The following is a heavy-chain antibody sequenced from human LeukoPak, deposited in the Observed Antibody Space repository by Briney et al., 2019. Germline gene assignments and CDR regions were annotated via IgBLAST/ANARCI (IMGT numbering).Heavy chain of an antibody. CDR3: ASSLSLWANYRCH. J-gene: IGHJ4*02. V-gene: IGHV3-48*03. D-gene: IGHD3-16*02. CDR2: IAVDGTK. CDR1: GFTLSNSE. Sequence: PGGSLRLAWAAAGFTLSNSEMNWVRKAPGKGLEWVSFIAVDGTKYYSDSVKGRFTISRDSAKNSLFLQRNSLRAGDTAVYYCASSLSLWANYRCHWGRGTLVTVSS.